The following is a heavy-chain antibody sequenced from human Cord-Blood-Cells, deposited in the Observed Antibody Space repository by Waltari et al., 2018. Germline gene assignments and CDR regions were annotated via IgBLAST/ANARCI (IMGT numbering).Heavy chain of an antibody. Sequence: QVQLVESGGGVVQPGRSLRPSCAASGFTFSSYAMHWVRQAPGKGLEWVAVISYDGSNKYYADSVKGRFTISRDNAKNSLYLQMNSLRAEDTAVYYCARDKYSSSWFDYWGQGTLVTVSS. CDR3: ARDKYSSSWFDY. J-gene: IGHJ4*02. CDR2: ISYDGSNK. V-gene: IGHV3-30-3*01. D-gene: IGHD6-13*01. CDR1: GFTFSSYA.